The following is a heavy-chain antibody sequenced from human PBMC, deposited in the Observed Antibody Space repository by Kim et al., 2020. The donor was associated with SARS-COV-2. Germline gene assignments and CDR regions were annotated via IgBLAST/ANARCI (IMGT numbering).Heavy chain of an antibody. CDR3: ARGDFLTGSFNFSFDS. CDR1: GYRFTTHY. V-gene: IGHV1-46*01. D-gene: IGHD3-9*01. CDR2: INSNGGGT. J-gene: IGHJ4*02. Sequence: ASVKVSCKTSGYRFTTHYIHWVRQAPGQGLEWMGIINSNGGGTTYARKFQGRVTTTRDTSTSTVYMELSSLRSDDTAVYYCARGDFLTGSFNFSFDSWGQGTLVTVSS.